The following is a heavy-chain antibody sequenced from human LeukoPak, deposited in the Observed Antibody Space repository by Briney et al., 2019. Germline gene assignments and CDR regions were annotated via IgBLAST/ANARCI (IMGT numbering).Heavy chain of an antibody. D-gene: IGHD2-2*03. CDR1: GFTFSSYG. J-gene: IGHJ6*02. V-gene: IGHV3-33*01. CDR3: ARDPRGYCGSTNCYERFYYGMDV. Sequence: GGSLRLSCAASGFTFSSYGMHWVRQAPGKGLEWVAVIWYDGSNKYYADSVKGRFTISRDNSKNTLYLQMNSLRAEDTAVYYCARDPRGYCGSTNCYERFYYGMDVWGQGTTVTVSS. CDR2: IWYDGSNK.